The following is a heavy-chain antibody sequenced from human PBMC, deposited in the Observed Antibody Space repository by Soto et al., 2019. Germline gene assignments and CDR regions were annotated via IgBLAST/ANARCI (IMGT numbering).Heavy chain of an antibody. CDR2: ISSRSDYI. CDR1: GFTLSDHY. J-gene: IGHJ5*02. Sequence: PGGSLRLSCAGSGFTLSDHYIDWVRQAPGKGLEWVSSISSRSDYIYYADSVKGRFIISRDHSKNSLYLQMNSLRAEDTAVYYCARARGTHSGSYSFWFDPWGQGAMVTVPS. CDR3: ARARGTHSGSYSFWFDP. D-gene: IGHD1-26*01. V-gene: IGHV3-21*01.